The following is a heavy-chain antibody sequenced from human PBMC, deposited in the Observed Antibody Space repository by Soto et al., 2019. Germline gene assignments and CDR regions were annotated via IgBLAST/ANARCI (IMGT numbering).Heavy chain of an antibody. D-gene: IGHD1-26*01. J-gene: IGHJ3*02. V-gene: IGHV4-30-4*01. CDR1: GGSISSGDYY. Sequence: PSETLSLTCTVSGGSISSGDYYWGWIRQPPGKGLEWIGYIYYSGSTYYNPSLKSRVTISVDTSKNQFSLKLSSVTAADTAVYYCATYSGSYSSDALDIWGQGTMVTV. CDR3: ATYSGSYSSDALDI. CDR2: IYYSGST.